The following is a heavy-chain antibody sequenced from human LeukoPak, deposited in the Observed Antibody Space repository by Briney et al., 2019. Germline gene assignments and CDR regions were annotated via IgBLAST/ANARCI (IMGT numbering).Heavy chain of an antibody. D-gene: IGHD6-19*01. Sequence: SETLSLTCTVSGDSICSSSSCWGWIRQPPGKGLEWIGNIYHAGNTYYNPSLKSRVTISVDTSKNQFSLKLSSVTAADTAVYYCAKLIRSDWYFDFWGQGTLVTVSS. CDR1: GDSICSSSSC. V-gene: IGHV4-39*01. CDR2: IYHAGNT. CDR3: AKLIRSDWYFDF. J-gene: IGHJ4*02.